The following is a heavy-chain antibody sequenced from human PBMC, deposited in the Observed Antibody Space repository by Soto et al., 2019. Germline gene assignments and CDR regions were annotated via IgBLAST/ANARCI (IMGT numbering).Heavy chain of an antibody. CDR2: IDWDDDK. J-gene: IGHJ5*02. CDR1: GFSLNTSGMS. Sequence: SGPTLVNPTQTLTLTCTFSGFSLNTSGMSVSWIRQPPGKALEWLARIDWDDDKYYNTSLKTRLTISKDTSKNQVVLTMTNMDPVDTATYYCVHRRRPQFEENWFDPWSQGTLVTVSS. V-gene: IGHV2-70*12. D-gene: IGHD3-10*01. CDR3: VHRRRPQFEENWFDP.